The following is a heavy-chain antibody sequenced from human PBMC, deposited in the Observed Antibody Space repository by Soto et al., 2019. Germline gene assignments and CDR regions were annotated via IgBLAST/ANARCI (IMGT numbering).Heavy chain of an antibody. CDR2: ISYDGSNK. V-gene: IGHV3-30*18. CDR3: AKPVVFDYYDSSGYYLDY. D-gene: IGHD3-22*01. CDR1: GFTFSSYG. Sequence: PGGSLRLSCAASGFTFSSYGMHWVRQAPGKGLEWVAVISYDGSNKYYADSVKGRFTISRDNSKNTLYLQMNSLRAEDTAVYYCAKPVVFDYYDSSGYYLDYWGQGTLVTVSS. J-gene: IGHJ4*02.